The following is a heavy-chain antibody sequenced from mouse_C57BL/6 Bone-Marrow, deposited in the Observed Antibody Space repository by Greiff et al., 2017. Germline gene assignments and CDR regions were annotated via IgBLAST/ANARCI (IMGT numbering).Heavy chain of an antibody. D-gene: IGHD2-3*01. CDR1: GFPFSNYW. CDR2: IRLKSDTYAT. V-gene: IGHV6-3*01. CDR3: TGWLLRWFAY. J-gene: IGHJ3*01. Sequence: EVMLVESGGGLVQPGGSMKLSCVASGFPFSNYWMTWVRQSPEKGLEWVAQIRLKSDTYATHYAASVKGRFTISRDASKSSVYLQMNNLRAEGTGIYYCTGWLLRWFAYWGKGTLVTVSA.